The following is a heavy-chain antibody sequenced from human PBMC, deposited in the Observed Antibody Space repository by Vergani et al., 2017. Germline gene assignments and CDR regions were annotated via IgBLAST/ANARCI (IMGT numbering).Heavy chain of an antibody. CDR3: ARDPIDSSGWRRRDAFDI. J-gene: IGHJ3*02. Sequence: QVQLQQWGAGLLKPSETLSLTCAVYGGSFSGYYWSWIRQPPGKGLEWIGYIYYSGSTNYNPSLKSRVTISVDTSKNQFSLKLSSVTAADTAVYYCARDPIDSSGWRRRDAFDIWGQGTMVTVSS. D-gene: IGHD6-19*01. V-gene: IGHV4-34*11. CDR1: GGSFSGYY. CDR2: IYYSGST.